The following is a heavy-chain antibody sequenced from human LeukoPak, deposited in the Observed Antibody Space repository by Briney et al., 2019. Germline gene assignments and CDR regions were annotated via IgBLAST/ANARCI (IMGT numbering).Heavy chain of an antibody. CDR3: ANAGRDVSIFDY. CDR1: GYTFTSYF. CDR2: INPTGGST. V-gene: IGHV1-46*01. D-gene: IGHD1-1*01. J-gene: IGHJ4*02. Sequence: ASVKISCKASGYTFTSYFMHWVRQAPGQGLEWMGIINPTGGSTSYAQNFQGRVTLTRDTSTSTVYMELSSLRSEDTAVYYCANAGRDVSIFDYWGQGTLVTVSS.